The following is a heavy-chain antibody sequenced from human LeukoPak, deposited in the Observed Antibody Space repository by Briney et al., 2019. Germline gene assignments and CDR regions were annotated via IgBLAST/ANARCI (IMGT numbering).Heavy chain of an antibody. J-gene: IGHJ6*03. CDR1: GGSFSGYY. CDR2: INHSGGT. CDR3: ARVVKAMVTHWYYYYYMDV. D-gene: IGHD5-18*01. Sequence: SETLSLTCAVYGGSFSGYYWSWIRQPPGKGLEWIGEINHSGGTNYNPSLKSRVTISVDTSKNQFSLKLSPVTAADTVVYYCARVVKAMVTHWYYYYYMDVWGKGTTVTVSS. V-gene: IGHV4-34*01.